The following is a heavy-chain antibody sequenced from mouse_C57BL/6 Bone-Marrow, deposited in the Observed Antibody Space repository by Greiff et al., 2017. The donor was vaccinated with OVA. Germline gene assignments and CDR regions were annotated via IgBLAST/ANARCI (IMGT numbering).Heavy chain of an antibody. CDR2: ISSGSSTI. Sequence: EVKLVESGGGLVKPGGSLKLSCAASGFTFSDYGMHWVRQAPEKGLEWVAYISSGSSTIYYADTVKGRFTISRDNAKNTLFLQMTSLRSEDTAMYYWARELGPYYVDDGGQGTTRTVSS. J-gene: IGHJ2*01. V-gene: IGHV5-17*01. CDR1: GFTFSDYG. D-gene: IGHD4-1*01. CDR3: ARELGPYYVDD.